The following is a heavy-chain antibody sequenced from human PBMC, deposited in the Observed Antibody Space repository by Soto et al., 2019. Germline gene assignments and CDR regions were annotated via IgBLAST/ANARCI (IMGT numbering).Heavy chain of an antibody. D-gene: IGHD6-13*01. CDR1: GGTFSSYA. Sequence: GASVKVSCKASGGTFSSYAISWVRQAPGQGLEWMGGIIPIFGTANYAQKFQGRVTITADESTSTAYMELSSLRSEDTAMYYCARHGIAAAGTLVDPWGQGTLVTVSS. CDR3: ARHGIAAAGTLVDP. CDR2: IIPIFGTA. J-gene: IGHJ5*02. V-gene: IGHV1-69*13.